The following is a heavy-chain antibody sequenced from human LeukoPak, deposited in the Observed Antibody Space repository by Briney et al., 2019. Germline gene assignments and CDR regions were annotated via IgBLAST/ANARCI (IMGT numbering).Heavy chain of an antibody. CDR2: IWYDGSNK. D-gene: IGHD3-22*01. CDR1: GFTFSSYG. Sequence: GGSLRLSCAASGFTFSSYGMHWVRQAPGKGLEWVAVIWYDGSNKYYADSVKGRFTISRDNSKNTLYVQVNSLGTEDTAAYYCAKGSYYDSSGFFYFDYWGQGTLVTVSS. V-gene: IGHV3-33*06. CDR3: AKGSYYDSSGFFYFDY. J-gene: IGHJ4*02.